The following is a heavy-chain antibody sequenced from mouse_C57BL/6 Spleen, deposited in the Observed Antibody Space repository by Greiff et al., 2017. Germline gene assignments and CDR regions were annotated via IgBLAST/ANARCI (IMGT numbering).Heavy chain of an antibody. CDR2: IHPNSGST. CDR1: GYTFTSYW. V-gene: IGHV1-64*01. CDR3: ARDDSSYGWFAY. D-gene: IGHD1-1*01. Sequence: VQLQQPGAELVKPGASVKLSCKASGYTFTSYWMHWVKQRPGQGLEWIGMIHPNSGSTNYNEKLKSKATLTVDKSSSTAYMQLSSLTSEDSAVYYCARDDSSYGWFAYWGQGTLVTVSA. J-gene: IGHJ3*01.